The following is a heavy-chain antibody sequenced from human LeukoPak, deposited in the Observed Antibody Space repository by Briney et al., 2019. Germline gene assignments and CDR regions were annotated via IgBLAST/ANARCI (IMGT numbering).Heavy chain of an antibody. CDR3: ARDLGTRIATTTSEIYYYYYYMDV. CDR1: GYTFTSYG. J-gene: IGHJ6*03. V-gene: IGHV1-18*01. CDR2: ISAYNGNT. D-gene: IGHD1-26*01. Sequence: ASVNVSCKASGYTFTSYGISWVRQAPGQGLEWMGWISAYNGNTNYAQKLQGRVTMTTDTSTSTAYMELRSLRSDDTAVYYCARDLGTRIATTTSEIYYYYYYMDVWGKGTTVTVSS.